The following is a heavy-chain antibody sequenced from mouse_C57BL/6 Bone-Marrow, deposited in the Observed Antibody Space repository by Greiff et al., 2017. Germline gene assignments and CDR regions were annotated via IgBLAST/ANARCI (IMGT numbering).Heavy chain of an antibody. Sequence: EVQGVESGEGLVKPGGSLKLSCAASGFTFSSYALSWVRQTPEKRLEWVAYISSGGDYLYYADTVKGRFTISRDNARNSLYLQMSSLKSEDTAMYYCTREGSVGYYDCSSSYWYFDCWGTGTTVTVSS. J-gene: IGHJ1*03. CDR3: TREGSVGYYDCSSSYWYFDC. D-gene: IGHD1-1*01. V-gene: IGHV5-9-1*02. CDR2: ISSGGDYL. CDR1: GFTFSSYA.